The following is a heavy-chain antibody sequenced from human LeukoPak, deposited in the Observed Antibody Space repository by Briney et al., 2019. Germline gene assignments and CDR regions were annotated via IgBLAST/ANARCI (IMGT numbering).Heavy chain of an antibody. CDR3: ARANQAHISYFDY. D-gene: IGHD1-14*01. J-gene: IGHJ4*02. CDR2: ISYHGSNT. V-gene: IGHV3-30*04. CDR1: GFTFSSFA. Sequence: GGSLRLSCAASGFTFSSFAMHWVRQAPGRGLEWVAAISYHGSNTYYADSVKGRFTISRDNSKNTLYLQMNSLRAEDTAVYYCARANQAHISYFDYWGQGTLVTVSS.